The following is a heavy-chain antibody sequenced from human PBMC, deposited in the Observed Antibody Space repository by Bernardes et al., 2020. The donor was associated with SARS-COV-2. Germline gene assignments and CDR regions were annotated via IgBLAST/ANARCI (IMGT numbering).Heavy chain of an antibody. J-gene: IGHJ4*02. CDR1: GYTFIGHF. D-gene: IGHD5-18*01. CDR3: ARDMWPGFTYYLFDY. V-gene: IGHV1-2*02. CDR2: INPNSGGT. Sequence: ASVKVSCKASGYTFIGHFMHWVRQAPGQGLEWMGWINPNSGGTNYAQKFQGRVTFTRDTSISTAYMELSGPRSHDTAVYFCARDMWPGFTYYLFDYWGQGSLVTVSS.